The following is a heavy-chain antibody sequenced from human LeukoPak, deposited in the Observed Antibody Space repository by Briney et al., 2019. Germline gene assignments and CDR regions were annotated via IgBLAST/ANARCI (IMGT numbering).Heavy chain of an antibody. CDR2: IIPIFGTA. Sequence: EASVKVSCKASGGTFSSYAISWVRQAPGQGLEWMGGIIPIFGTANYAQKFQGRVTITADKSTSTAYMELSSLRSEDTAVYYCARLINGFPFDYWGQGTLVTVSS. V-gene: IGHV1-69*06. D-gene: IGHD2-8*01. J-gene: IGHJ4*02. CDR3: ARLINGFPFDY. CDR1: GGTFSSYA.